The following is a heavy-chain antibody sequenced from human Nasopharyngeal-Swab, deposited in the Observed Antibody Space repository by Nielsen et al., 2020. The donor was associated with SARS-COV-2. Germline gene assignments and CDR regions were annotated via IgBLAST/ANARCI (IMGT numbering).Heavy chain of an antibody. V-gene: IGHV4-34*01. CDR3: ARQDYVFDY. Sequence: SETLSLACAVYGGSFSGYYWSWIRQPPGKGLEWIGEINHSGSTNYNPSLKSRVTISVDTSKNQFSLKLSSVTAADTAVYYRARQDYVFDYWGQGTLVTVSS. D-gene: IGHD4-17*01. CDR1: GGSFSGYY. J-gene: IGHJ4*02. CDR2: INHSGST.